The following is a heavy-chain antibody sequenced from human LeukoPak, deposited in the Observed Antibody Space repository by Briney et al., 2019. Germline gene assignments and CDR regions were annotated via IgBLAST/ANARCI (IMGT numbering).Heavy chain of an antibody. CDR1: GFTFSSYA. CDR3: ARELFGSGSCPDY. CDR2: LWHDGSNR. J-gene: IGHJ4*02. V-gene: IGHV3-33*01. D-gene: IGHD3-10*01. Sequence: PGGSLLLSCPAPGFTFSSYAIHWIRPAPGKGLEGVALLWHDGSNRYYADAVKGRFTISRDNSKNTVYLQMNSLRAEDTAVYYCARELFGSGSCPDYWGQGTPVTVSS.